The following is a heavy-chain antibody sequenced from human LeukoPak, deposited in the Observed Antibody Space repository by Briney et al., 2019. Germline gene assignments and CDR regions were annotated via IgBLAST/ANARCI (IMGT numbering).Heavy chain of an antibody. CDR3: AKDPVSIAARPRGSDY. Sequence: QAGGSLRLSCAASGFTFSSYGMHWVRQAPGKGLEWVAFIRYDGSNKYYADSVKGRFTISRDNSKSTLYLQMNSLRAEDTAVYYCAKDPVSIAARPRGSDYWGQGTLVTVSS. CDR1: GFTFSSYG. CDR2: IRYDGSNK. J-gene: IGHJ4*02. V-gene: IGHV3-30*02. D-gene: IGHD6-6*01.